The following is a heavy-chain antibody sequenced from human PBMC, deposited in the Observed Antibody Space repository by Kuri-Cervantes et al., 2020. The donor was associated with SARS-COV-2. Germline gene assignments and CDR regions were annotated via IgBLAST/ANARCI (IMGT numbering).Heavy chain of an antibody. D-gene: IGHD2-21*01. CDR3: AMSSDWNPLWYFDL. Sequence: SETLSLTCGVSGYPISSGYNWGWIRQPPGKGLEWIGGIYHTGTTSYKSSLKSRVTISADTSKNQFSLNLKSVTAADTAIYYCAMSSDWNPLWYFDLWGRGTLVTVSS. V-gene: IGHV4-38-2*01. J-gene: IGHJ2*01. CDR2: IYHTGTT. CDR1: GYPISSGYN.